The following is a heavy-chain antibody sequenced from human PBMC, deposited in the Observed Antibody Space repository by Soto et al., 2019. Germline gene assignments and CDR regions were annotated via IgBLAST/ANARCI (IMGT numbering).Heavy chain of an antibody. Sequence: ASVKVSCKASGYTFTSYDINWVRQATGQGLGWMGWMNPNSGNTGYAQKFQGRVTMTRNTSISTAYMELSSVTAADTAVYYCARVTVTIQQNWFDPWGQGTLVTVSS. CDR1: GYTFTSYD. CDR3: ARVTVTIQQNWFDP. J-gene: IGHJ5*02. CDR2: MNPNSGNT. D-gene: IGHD4-4*01. V-gene: IGHV1-8*01.